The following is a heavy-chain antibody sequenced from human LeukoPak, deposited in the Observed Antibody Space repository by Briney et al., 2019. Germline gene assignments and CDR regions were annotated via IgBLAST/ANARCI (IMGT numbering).Heavy chain of an antibody. CDR2: INPNSGTT. J-gene: IGHJ4*02. CDR3: ARDRKVLTGSFDY. Sequence: ASVKVSCKASGYTFTDYYMYWVRQAPGQGLEWMGWINPNSGTTNYAQKFQGRVTMTRDTSISTASMELSRLTSDDTAVYYCARDRKVLTGSFDYWGQGTLVTVSS. V-gene: IGHV1-2*02. D-gene: IGHD3-9*01. CDR1: GYTFTDYY.